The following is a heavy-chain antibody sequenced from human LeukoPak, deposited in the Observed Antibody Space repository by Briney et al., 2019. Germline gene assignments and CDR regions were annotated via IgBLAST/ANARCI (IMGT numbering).Heavy chain of an antibody. V-gene: IGHV3-23*01. CDR1: GFAFSSYA. D-gene: IGHD3-22*01. CDR2: ITGSGRNT. Sequence: GGSVRLSCAASGFAFSSYAMNWVRQAPVKGLEGVSTITGSGRNTYYADSVKGRFTISRDNSQNTLYLQMTTLRAEDTAIYYCATNYYDSSGSYPDFDYWGQGALVTVAS. J-gene: IGHJ4*02. CDR3: ATNYYDSSGSYPDFDY.